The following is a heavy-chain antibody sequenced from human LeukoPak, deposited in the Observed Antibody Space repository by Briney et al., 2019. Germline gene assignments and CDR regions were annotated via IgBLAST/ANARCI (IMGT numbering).Heavy chain of an antibody. J-gene: IGHJ6*03. CDR1: GGSFSGYY. V-gene: IGHV4-34*01. D-gene: IGHD1-26*01. Sequence: SETLSLTCAVYGGSFSGYYWSWIRQPPGKGLEWIGEINHSGSTNYNPSLKSRVTISVDTSKNQFSLKLSSVTAADTAVYYCARGVSYSYYYYMDVWGKGTTVTVSS. CDR3: ARGVSYSYYYYMDV. CDR2: INHSGST.